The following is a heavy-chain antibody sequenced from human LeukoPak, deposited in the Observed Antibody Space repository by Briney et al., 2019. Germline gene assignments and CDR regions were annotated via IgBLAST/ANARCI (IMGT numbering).Heavy chain of an antibody. CDR1: GFTFSSYA. J-gene: IGHJ6*02. D-gene: IGHD1-26*01. CDR3: AKAVGATRGYYYSGMDV. Sequence: GGSLRLSCAASGFTFSSYAMTWVRQAPGKGLAWVSAISGGGGSAYYADSVKGRFTISRDSSMNTLYLQMNSLTAGDTAVYYCAKAVGATRGYYYSGMDVWGQGTTVTVSS. V-gene: IGHV3-23*01. CDR2: ISGGGGSA.